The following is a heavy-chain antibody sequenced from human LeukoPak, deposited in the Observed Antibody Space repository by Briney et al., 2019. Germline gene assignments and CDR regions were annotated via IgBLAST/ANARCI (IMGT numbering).Heavy chain of an antibody. Sequence: ASVKVSCKASRYTFTGLYWHWVRQAPGQGLEWMGWIDPKGGGANYARNLLGRVTMTRDTSSNTLYMELTRLTSDDTAVYYCALRLRDWGQGTLVTVSS. J-gene: IGHJ4*02. CDR3: ALRLRD. V-gene: IGHV1-2*02. D-gene: IGHD3-16*01. CDR2: IDPKGGGA. CDR1: RYTFTGLY.